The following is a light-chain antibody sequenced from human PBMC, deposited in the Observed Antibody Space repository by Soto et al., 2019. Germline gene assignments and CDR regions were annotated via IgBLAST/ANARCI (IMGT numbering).Light chain of an antibody. CDR1: QSVSSY. V-gene: IGKV1-39*01. J-gene: IGKJ2*01. CDR3: QQTYSIPYT. CDR2: DAS. Sequence: DIQMTQSPSSLSASVGDRVTITCRASQSVSSYLNWYQQKPGKAPKLLIYDASSLQSGVPSRFSGSGSGTDFTLTISSLQPEDFAIYYCQQTYSIPYTFGQGTKLEIK.